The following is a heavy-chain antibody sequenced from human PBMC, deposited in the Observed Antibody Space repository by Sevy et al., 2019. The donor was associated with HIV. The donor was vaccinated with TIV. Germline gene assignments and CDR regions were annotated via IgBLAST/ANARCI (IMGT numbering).Heavy chain of an antibody. Sequence: ASVKVSCKASGGTFSNYGFHWVRQAPGQGLEWMGGINPIFGKPNYAQQFQGRVTITADESTSTAYMKLSSLTSDYTAVYYCATSGTTGTTSHFDSWGQGTLVTVSS. CDR1: GGTFSNYG. D-gene: IGHD1-1*01. CDR3: ATSGTTGTTSHFDS. J-gene: IGHJ4*02. V-gene: IGHV1-69*13. CDR2: INPIFGKP.